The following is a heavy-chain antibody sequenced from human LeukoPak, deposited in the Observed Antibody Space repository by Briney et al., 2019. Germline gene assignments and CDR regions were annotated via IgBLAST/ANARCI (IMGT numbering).Heavy chain of an antibody. D-gene: IGHD6-19*01. J-gene: IGHJ6*02. CDR2: ISWNSGSI. CDR3: AKDQNSSGWDV. V-gene: IGHV3-9*01. CDR1: GFTFDDYA. Sequence: PAGRSLRLSCAASGFTFDDYAMHWVRQAPGKGLEWVSGISWNSGSIGYADSVKGRFTISRDNAKNSLYLQMNSLRAEDTAVYYCAKDQNSSGWDVWGQGTTVTVSS.